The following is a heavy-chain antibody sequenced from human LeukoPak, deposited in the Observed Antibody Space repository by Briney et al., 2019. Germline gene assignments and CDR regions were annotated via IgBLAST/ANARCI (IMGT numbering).Heavy chain of an antibody. J-gene: IGHJ5*02. D-gene: IGHD6-13*01. Sequence: GGSLRISCAASGFTFSSYWMHGVRQAPGKGLVWVSRINNDGSSTSYADSVKGRFTISRDNAKNTLYLQMNSLRAEDTAVYYCARPTKEGSSWYWWFDPWGQGTLVTVSS. CDR3: ARPTKEGSSWYWWFDP. CDR1: GFTFSSYW. V-gene: IGHV3-74*01. CDR2: INNDGSST.